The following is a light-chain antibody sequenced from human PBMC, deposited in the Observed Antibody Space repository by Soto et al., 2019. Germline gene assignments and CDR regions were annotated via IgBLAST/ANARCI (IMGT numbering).Light chain of an antibody. Sequence: FHMTHSPSSLSASVGDTFTITCRASQNINNYVNWYQHKVGRAPKLLIYAASNLKRGVPSRFSGSGSGTDFTITISSLQPEDFETYYRQKSIINHQKFGPGKKVDIK. CDR2: AAS. V-gene: IGKV1-39*01. CDR3: QKSIINHQK. CDR1: QNINNY. J-gene: IGKJ3*01.